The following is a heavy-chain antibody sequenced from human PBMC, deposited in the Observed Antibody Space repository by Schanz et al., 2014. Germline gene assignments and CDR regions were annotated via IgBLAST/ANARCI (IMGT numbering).Heavy chain of an antibody. CDR1: GYTFSNDD. Sequence: VQLVQSGAELRKPGTSVKVSCKTSGYTFSNDDINWVRQAPGQGLEWLGWMNPNSGNPGFAQKFRGRVTMTRNTSMSTAYIELHILTSEDTAVYYCARGRTFDYWGQGTLVTVSS. CDR2: MNPNSGNP. J-gene: IGHJ4*02. V-gene: IGHV1-8*01. CDR3: ARGRTFDY.